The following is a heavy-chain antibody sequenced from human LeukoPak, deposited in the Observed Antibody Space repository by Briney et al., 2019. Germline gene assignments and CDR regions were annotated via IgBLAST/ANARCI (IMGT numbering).Heavy chain of an antibody. CDR1: GFTFSSYA. J-gene: IGHJ5*02. D-gene: IGHD3-10*01. Sequence: PGGSLRLSCAASGFTFSSYAMHWVRQAPGKGLEWVAVISYDGSNKYYADSVKGRFTISRDNSKNTLYLQMNSLRAEDTAVYYCAKERTAMVRGNSGWFDPWGQGTLVTVSS. CDR2: ISYDGSNK. CDR3: AKERTAMVRGNSGWFDP. V-gene: IGHV3-30-3*01.